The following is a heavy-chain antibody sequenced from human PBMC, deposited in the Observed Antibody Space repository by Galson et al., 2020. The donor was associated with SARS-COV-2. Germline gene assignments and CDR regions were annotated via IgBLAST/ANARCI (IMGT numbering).Heavy chain of an antibody. CDR3: ASRHSSSTSLAKL. CDR1: GGTFSSYA. Sequence: SVKVSCKASGGTFSSYAISWVRQAPGQGLEWMGGIIPIFGTANYAQKFQGRVTITADESTSTAYMELSSLRSEDTAVYYCASRHSSSTSLAKLWGQGTLVTVSS. J-gene: IGHJ4*02. CDR2: IIPIFGTA. V-gene: IGHV1-69*13. D-gene: IGHD2-2*01.